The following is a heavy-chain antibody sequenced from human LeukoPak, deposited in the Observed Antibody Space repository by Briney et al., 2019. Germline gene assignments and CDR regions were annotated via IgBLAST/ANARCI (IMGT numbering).Heavy chain of an antibody. CDR1: GFTFSHYS. Sequence: GRSLRPFRAPYGFTFSHYSMHWVRLAPGKGLEYVSSIISNGGSTHYADSVKGRFTISRDNSKNTLYLQMDSLRAEDMAVYYCARITMGATIANFYYYHMDVWGKGATVTVSS. CDR3: ARITMGATIANFYYYHMDV. J-gene: IGHJ6*03. CDR2: IISNGGST. V-gene: IGHV3-64*02. D-gene: IGHD3-3*01.